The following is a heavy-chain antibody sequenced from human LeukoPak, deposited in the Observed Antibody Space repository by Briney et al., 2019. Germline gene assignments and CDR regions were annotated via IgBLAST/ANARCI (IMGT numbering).Heavy chain of an antibody. V-gene: IGHV1-69*05. D-gene: IGHD5-24*01. Sequence: TVSLSCTASGGTFSRYAISWVRQAPGQGLEWMGGIIPIFGTANYAQKSQGRVTITTDESTITAYRQLSSLRCEDTAVYYCASRGGRWLQFDWFEPWGQGTLVTVSS. CDR2: IIPIFGTA. CDR1: GGTFSRYA. CDR3: ASRGGRWLQFDWFEP. J-gene: IGHJ5*02.